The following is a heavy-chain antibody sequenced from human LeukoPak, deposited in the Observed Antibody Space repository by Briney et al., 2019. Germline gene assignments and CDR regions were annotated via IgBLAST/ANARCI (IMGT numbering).Heavy chain of an antibody. J-gene: IGHJ1*01. CDR1: GGTFSSYA. CDR2: IIPIFGTA. Sequence: ASVKVSCKASGGTFSSYAISWVRQAPGQGLEWMGGIIPIFGTANYAQKFQGRVTITADESTSTAYMELSSLRAEDTAVYYCATPGPGAVNSAYYKYFQHWGQGTLVTVSS. CDR3: ATPGPGAVNSAYYKYFQH. D-gene: IGHD3-22*01. V-gene: IGHV1-69*13.